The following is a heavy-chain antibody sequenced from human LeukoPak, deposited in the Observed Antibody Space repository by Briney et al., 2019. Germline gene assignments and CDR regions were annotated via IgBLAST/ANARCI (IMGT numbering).Heavy chain of an antibody. CDR3: ARLVSGDYSFDP. Sequence: KPSETLSLTCTVSGNSISSGDNYWSWIRQPAGKGLEWIGRIYTSGSTNYNPSLKSRVTISVDTSKNQFSLKLSSVTAADTAVYYCARLVSGDYSFDPWGQGTLVTVSS. J-gene: IGHJ5*02. CDR2: IYTSGST. CDR1: GNSISSGDNY. V-gene: IGHV4-61*02. D-gene: IGHD2-15*01.